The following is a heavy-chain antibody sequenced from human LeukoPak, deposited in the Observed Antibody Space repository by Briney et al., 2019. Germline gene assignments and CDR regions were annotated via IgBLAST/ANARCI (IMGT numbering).Heavy chain of an antibody. CDR1: GFTFSSYA. Sequence: GGSLRLSCAASGFTFSSYAMSWVRQAPGKGLEWVSAISGSGGSTYYADSVKGRFTISRDNSKNTLYLQMNNLRAEDTAVYYCAKDLPHYYDSSGYFGYWGQGTLVTVSS. J-gene: IGHJ4*02. CDR3: AKDLPHYYDSSGYFGY. V-gene: IGHV3-23*01. CDR2: ISGSGGST. D-gene: IGHD3-22*01.